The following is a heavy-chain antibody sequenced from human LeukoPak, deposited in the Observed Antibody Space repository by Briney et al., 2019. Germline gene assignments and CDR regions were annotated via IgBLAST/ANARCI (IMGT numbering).Heavy chain of an antibody. D-gene: IGHD5-24*01. V-gene: IGHV3-23*01. CDR3: AKDMHGYDRPFDY. J-gene: IGHJ4*02. CDR1: GFTFSIHA. Sequence: GGSLRLSCAASGFTFSIHAMDWVRQAPGKGLEWVSRINGTGISIYYADSVKGRFTISRDNSKNMVYMQMNSLTADNAAVYYAAKDMHGYDRPFDYWGRGTLVTVSS. CDR2: INGTGISI.